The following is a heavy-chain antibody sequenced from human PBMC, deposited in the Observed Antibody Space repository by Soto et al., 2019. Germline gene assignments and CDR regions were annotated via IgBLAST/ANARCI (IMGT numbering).Heavy chain of an antibody. CDR3: ATPIVAFY. D-gene: IGHD5-12*01. V-gene: IGHV1-3*01. J-gene: IGHJ4*02. CDR2: LNAGNGNT. CDR1: GYTFTSYA. Sequence: ASVKVSCKASGYTFTSYAIPWVRQAPGQRLEWMGWLNAGNGNTKYSQKFQGRVIITRDTSAGTAYMELRSLRSEDTAVYYCATPIVAFYWGQGTLVTVSS.